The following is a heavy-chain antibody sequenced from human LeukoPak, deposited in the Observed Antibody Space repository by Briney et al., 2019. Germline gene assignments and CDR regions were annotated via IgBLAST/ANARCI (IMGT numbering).Heavy chain of an antibody. J-gene: IGHJ4*02. D-gene: IGHD4/OR15-4a*01. V-gene: IGHV4-59*02. Sequence: SETLSLTCTVSGGSVSNYYWSWIRQPPGKGLEYIGYFHYSGITNYNPSLKSRVTVSVDTSKNHISLKLSSVTAADTAVYYCASVLYGANGFDYWGQGILATVSA. CDR1: GGSVSNYY. CDR2: FHYSGIT. CDR3: ASVLYGANGFDY.